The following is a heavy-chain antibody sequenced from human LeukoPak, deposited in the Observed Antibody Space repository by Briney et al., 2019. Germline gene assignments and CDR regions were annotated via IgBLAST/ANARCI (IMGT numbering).Heavy chain of an antibody. V-gene: IGHV3-23*01. CDR1: GFTFSSYA. Sequence: PGGSLRLSCAASGFTFSSYAMSWVRQTPGKGLEWVSVTYSGGNTDYADSVKGRFTISRDNSKNTLYLQMSSLRVEDTAIYYCARGRDYFPIDYWGQGTFVIVSS. CDR3: ARGRDYFPIDY. J-gene: IGHJ4*02. D-gene: IGHD2/OR15-2a*01. CDR2: TYSGGNT.